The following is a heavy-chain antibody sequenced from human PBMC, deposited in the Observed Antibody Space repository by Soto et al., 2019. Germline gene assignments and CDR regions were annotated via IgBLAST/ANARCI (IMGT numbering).Heavy chain of an antibody. D-gene: IGHD6-25*01. J-gene: IGHJ6*02. Sequence: XSEPLSLTCAVSGYSISSVHSWGWIRQPPGKGLEWIGSIFHTGSTYYNPSLKSRVTLSVDTSKNQFSLKLSSVTAADTAVYFCATLPRLDGMDVWGQGTTVTVSS. CDR1: GYSISSVHS. CDR3: ATLPRLDGMDV. CDR2: IFHTGST. V-gene: IGHV4-38-2*01.